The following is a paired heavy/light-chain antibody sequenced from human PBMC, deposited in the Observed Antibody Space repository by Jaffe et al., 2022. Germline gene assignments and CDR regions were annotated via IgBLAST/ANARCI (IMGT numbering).Heavy chain of an antibody. V-gene: IGHV4-4*02. CDR2: IYHSGST. CDR3: ARNGGRLVGATQAFDI. CDR1: GGSISSSNW. Sequence: QVQLQESGPGLVKPSGTLSLTCAVSGGSISSSNWWSWIRQPPGKGLEWIGEIYHSGSTNYNPSLKSRVTISVDKSKNQFSLKLSSVTAADTAVYYCARNGGRLVGATQAFDIWGQGTMVTVSS. J-gene: IGHJ3*02. D-gene: IGHD1-26*01.
Light chain of an antibody. J-gene: IGKJ3*01. Sequence: EIVLTQSPATLSLSPGERATLSCRASQSVSSYLAWYQQKPGQAPRLLIYDASNRATGIPARFSGSGSGTDFTLTISSLEPEDFAVYYCQQRSNWPSIFTFGPGTKVDIK. CDR1: QSVSSY. CDR2: DAS. V-gene: IGKV3-11*01. CDR3: QQRSNWPSIFT.